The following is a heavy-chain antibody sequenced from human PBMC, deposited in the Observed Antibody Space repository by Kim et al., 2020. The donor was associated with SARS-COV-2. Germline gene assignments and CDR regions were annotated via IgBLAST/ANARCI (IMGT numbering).Heavy chain of an antibody. Sequence: ASVKVSCKASGYTFTSYAMNWVRQAPGQGLEWMGWINTNTGNPTYAQSFTGRFVFSLDTSVSTAYLQISSLKAEDTAVYYCARDYGALWAVRYTIGEFDPWGQGTLVTVS. D-gene: IGHD3-10*01. CDR1: GYTFTSYA. CDR2: INTNTGNP. CDR3: ARDYGALWAVRYTIGEFDP. V-gene: IGHV7-4-1*02. J-gene: IGHJ5*02.